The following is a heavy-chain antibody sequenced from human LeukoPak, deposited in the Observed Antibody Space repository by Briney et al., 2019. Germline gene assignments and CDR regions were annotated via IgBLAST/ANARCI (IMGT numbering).Heavy chain of an antibody. D-gene: IGHD6-13*01. Sequence: ASVKVSCKASGYTFTSYGVSWVRQAPGQGLEWMGWISAYNGNTQNAQNFQGRVTMTTDTSTSTAYMDLRSLRSDDTAVYYCARVLGYYYYIDLWGKGTTVTVSS. CDR3: ARVLGYYYYIDL. V-gene: IGHV1-18*01. CDR1: GYTFTSYG. CDR2: ISAYNGNT. J-gene: IGHJ6*03.